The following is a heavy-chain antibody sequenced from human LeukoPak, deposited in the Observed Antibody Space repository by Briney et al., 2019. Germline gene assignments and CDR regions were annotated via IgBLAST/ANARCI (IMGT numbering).Heavy chain of an antibody. D-gene: IGHD6-6*01. J-gene: IGHJ5*02. Sequence: GGSLRLSCAASGFTFSSYGMHWVRQAPGKGLEWVAFVRFDGSNKYYADSVKGRFTISRDNSKNTLYLQMNSLRSEDTAVHYCDSLHSNSSGGDWFDPWGQGTLATVSS. CDR1: GFTFSSYG. CDR2: VRFDGSNK. CDR3: DSLHSNSSGGDWFDP. V-gene: IGHV3-30*02.